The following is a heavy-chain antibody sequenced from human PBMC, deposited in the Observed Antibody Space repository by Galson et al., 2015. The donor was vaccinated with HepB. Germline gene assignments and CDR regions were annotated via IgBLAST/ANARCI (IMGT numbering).Heavy chain of an antibody. V-gene: IGHV1-3*01. Sequence: VKVSCKASGYTFTSYAMHWVRQAPGQRLEWMGWINAGNGNTKHSQKFQGRVTITRDTSASTAYMELSSLRSEDTAVYYCARDSFPHSSGWYVAGTFDYWGQGTLVTVSS. D-gene: IGHD6-19*01. CDR1: GYTFTSYA. J-gene: IGHJ4*02. CDR2: INAGNGNT. CDR3: ARDSFPHSSGWYVAGTFDY.